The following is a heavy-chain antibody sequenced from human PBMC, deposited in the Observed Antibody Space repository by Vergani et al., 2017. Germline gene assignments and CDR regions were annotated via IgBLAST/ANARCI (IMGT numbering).Heavy chain of an antibody. V-gene: IGHV1-8*01. CDR3: AKGYGDLTHEPIDY. Sequence: QVQLVQSGAEVKTPGASVKVSCKASGYTFTSYDINWVRQATGQGLEWMGWMNPNSGNTGYAQKFQGRVTMTRNTSISTAYMELSSLRAEDTAVYYCAKGYGDLTHEPIDYWGQGTLVTVSS. CDR1: GYTFTSYD. D-gene: IGHD4-17*01. J-gene: IGHJ4*02. CDR2: MNPNSGNT.